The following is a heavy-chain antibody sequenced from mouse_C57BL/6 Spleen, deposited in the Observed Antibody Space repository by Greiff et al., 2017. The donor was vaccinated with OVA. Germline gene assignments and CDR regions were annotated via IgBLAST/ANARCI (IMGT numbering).Heavy chain of an antibody. V-gene: IGHV1-53*01. Sequence: QVQLQQPGTELVKPGASVKLSCKASGYTFPSYWMHWVKQRPGQALDWIGIFNPRIGGTPYIENFKSKATLTVDKSSSTAYMQRSSLTSEDSAVYYCARDGDYGSSLCYWGQGTTLTVSS. CDR2: FNPRIGGT. CDR3: ARDGDYGSSLCY. D-gene: IGHD1-1*01. J-gene: IGHJ2*01. CDR1: GYTFPSYW.